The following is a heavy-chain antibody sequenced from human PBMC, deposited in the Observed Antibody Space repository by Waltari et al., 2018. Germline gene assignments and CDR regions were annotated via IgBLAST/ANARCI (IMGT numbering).Heavy chain of an antibody. V-gene: IGHV3-21*01. J-gene: IGHJ4*02. CDR3: ARDVGVMVRGVIAH. CDR2: SSSSSSYI. D-gene: IGHD3-10*01. CDR1: GFTFSSYS. Sequence: EVQLVESGGGLVKPGGSLRLSCAASGFTFSSYSMNWVRQAPGKGLEWVSASSSSSSYIYYADSVKGRFTISRDNAKNSLYLQMNSLRAEDTAVYYCARDVGVMVRGVIAHWGQGTLVTVSS.